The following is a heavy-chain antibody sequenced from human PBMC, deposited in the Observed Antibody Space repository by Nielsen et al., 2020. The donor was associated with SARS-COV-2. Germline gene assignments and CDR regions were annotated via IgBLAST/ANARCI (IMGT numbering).Heavy chain of an antibody. V-gene: IGHV1-8*01. CDR2: MNPNSGNT. Sequence: ASVKVSCKASGYTFTSYDSNWVRQATGQGLEWMGWMNPNSGNTGYAQKFQGRVTMPTDTSTSTAYMELRSLRSDDTAVYYCARDGDDSSGFHWGQGTLVTVSS. J-gene: IGHJ4*02. D-gene: IGHD6-19*01. CDR3: ARDGDDSSGFH. CDR1: GYTFTSYD.